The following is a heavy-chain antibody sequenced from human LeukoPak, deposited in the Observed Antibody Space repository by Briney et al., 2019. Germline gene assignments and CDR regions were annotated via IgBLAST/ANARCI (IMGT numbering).Heavy chain of an antibody. CDR2: IIPIFGTA. CDR3: ARDLQQAPYYFDY. Sequence: SVKVSCKASGGTFSSYAISWVRQAPGQGLEWMGRIIPIFGTANYAQKFQGRVTITTDESTSTAYMELSSLRSEDTAVYYYARDLQQAPYYFDYWGQGTLVTVSS. J-gene: IGHJ4*02. D-gene: IGHD5-18*01. V-gene: IGHV1-69*05. CDR1: GGTFSSYA.